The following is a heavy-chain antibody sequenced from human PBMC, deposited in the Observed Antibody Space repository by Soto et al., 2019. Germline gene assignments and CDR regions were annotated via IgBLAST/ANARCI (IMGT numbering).Heavy chain of an antibody. CDR2: RYYSGSI. D-gene: IGHD2-2*01. J-gene: IGHJ4*02. Sequence: PXETLSLTCTVSGGSISSGNYYWDWIRQPPGEGLEWIGSRYYSGSIYYNPSLKSRVTISVDTAKNQFSLKLSSVTAADTAVYYCARGGLGYCATTSCYGFDHWGQGTLVTVSS. CDR1: GGSISSGNYY. CDR3: ARGGLGYCATTSCYGFDH. V-gene: IGHV4-39*01.